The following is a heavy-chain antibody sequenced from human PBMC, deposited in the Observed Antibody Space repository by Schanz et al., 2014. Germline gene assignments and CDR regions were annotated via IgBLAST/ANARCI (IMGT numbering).Heavy chain of an antibody. CDR3: ARSTSMYFLQ. J-gene: IGHJ1*01. V-gene: IGHV3-30*03. Sequence: QVQLVESGGGVVQPGKSLRLSCAASGFAFSDYGMHWVRQAPGKGLEWVAFISYDGNEKHYPDSVKGRFTISRDNAKNTLYLQMNSLRAEDTAVYYCARSTSMYFLQWGQGTLVTVSS. CDR1: GFAFSDYG. CDR2: ISYDGNEK. D-gene: IGHD2-2*01.